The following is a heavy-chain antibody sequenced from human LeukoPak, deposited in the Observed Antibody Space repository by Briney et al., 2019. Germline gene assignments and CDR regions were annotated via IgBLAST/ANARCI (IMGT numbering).Heavy chain of an antibody. D-gene: IGHD2-21*02. Sequence: ASVKVSCKASGGTFSSYAVNWVRQAPGQGLEWMGRIIPIVGIVNYAQKFQGRVTIIADKSTSTAYMELSSLRSEDTAVYYCARDPVVTAIGYWFDPWGQGTLVTVSS. V-gene: IGHV1-69*04. CDR2: IIPIVGIV. J-gene: IGHJ5*02. CDR1: GGTFSSYA. CDR3: ARDPVVTAIGYWFDP.